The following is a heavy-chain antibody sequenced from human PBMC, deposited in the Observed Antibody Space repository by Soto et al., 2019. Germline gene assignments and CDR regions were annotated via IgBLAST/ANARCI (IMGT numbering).Heavy chain of an antibody. CDR2: DSAYNGNT. CDR1: VYTFICYG. J-gene: IGHJ5*02. V-gene: IGHV1-18*04. CDR3: ARGPHYYESGSPSWSTAA. Sequence: GASVKVSCNSSVYTFICYGITWVRQAPGQGLEWMGCDSAYNGNTNYAQKLQGRVTISADTSTNTAYMELMSLSSDDTAVYYCARGPHYYESGSPSWSTAAWGQGTLVTVSS. D-gene: IGHD3-10*01.